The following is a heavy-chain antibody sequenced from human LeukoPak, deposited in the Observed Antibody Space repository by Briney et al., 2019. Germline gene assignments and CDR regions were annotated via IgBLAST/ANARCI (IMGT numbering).Heavy chain of an antibody. CDR3: ARMGFSGSSLLVDY. Sequence: SGPTLVNPTQTLTLTCTFSGFSLSTSGMRVSWIRQPPGKALEWLARIDWGDDKFYSTSLKTRLTISKDTSKNQVVLTMTNMDPVDTATYYCARMGFSGSSLLVDYWGQGTLVTVSS. D-gene: IGHD3-10*01. CDR2: IDWGDDK. CDR1: GFSLSTSGMR. J-gene: IGHJ4*02. V-gene: IGHV2-70*04.